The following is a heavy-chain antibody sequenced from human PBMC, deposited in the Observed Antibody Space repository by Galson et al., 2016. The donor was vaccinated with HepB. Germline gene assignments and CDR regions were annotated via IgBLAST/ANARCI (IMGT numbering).Heavy chain of an antibody. V-gene: IGHV3-48*01. D-gene: IGHD3-16*01. J-gene: IGHJ4*02. Sequence: SLRLSCAASGFIFSVYNMNWARQAPGKGLEWIAWITSSSDTMYYADSVKGRFTISRDDAKNSLYSEMNSLRAEETAVYYCARDDYFRLGYWGQGTLVTVSS. CDR2: ITSSSDTM. CDR3: ARDDYFRLGY. CDR1: GFIFSVYN.